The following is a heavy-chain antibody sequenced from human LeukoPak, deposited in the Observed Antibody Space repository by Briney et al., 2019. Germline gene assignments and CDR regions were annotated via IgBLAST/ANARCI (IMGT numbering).Heavy chain of an antibody. V-gene: IGHV3-48*03. CDR1: GFTFSSYE. Sequence: GGSLRLSCAASGFTFSSYEMNWVRQAPGKGLEWVSYISSSGSTIYYADSVKGRFTISRDNAKNSLYLQMNSLRAEDTAVYYCAGVREYYFDYWGQGTLVTVSS. D-gene: IGHD3-10*01. J-gene: IGHJ4*02. CDR2: ISSSGSTI. CDR3: AGVREYYFDY.